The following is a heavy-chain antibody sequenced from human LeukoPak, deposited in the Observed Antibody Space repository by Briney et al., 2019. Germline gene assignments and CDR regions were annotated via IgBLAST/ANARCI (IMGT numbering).Heavy chain of an antibody. CDR3: ARVGGAARPSYYMDV. CDR1: GGSFSGYY. CDR2: INHSGST. Sequence: SETLSLTCAVYGGSFSGYYWSWIRQPPGKGLEWIGEINHSGSTNYNPSLKSRVTISVDTSKNQFSLKLSSVTAADTAVYYCARVGGAARPSYYMDVWGKGTTVTASS. V-gene: IGHV4-34*01. D-gene: IGHD6-6*01. J-gene: IGHJ6*03.